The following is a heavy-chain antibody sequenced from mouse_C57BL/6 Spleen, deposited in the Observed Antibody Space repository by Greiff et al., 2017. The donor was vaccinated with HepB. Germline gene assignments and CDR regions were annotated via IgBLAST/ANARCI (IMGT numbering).Heavy chain of an antibody. CDR3: ARGQLRPDY. CDR2: INPGSGGT. V-gene: IGHV1-54*01. CDR1: GYAFTNYL. J-gene: IGHJ2*01. D-gene: IGHD3-2*02. Sequence: QVQLKESGAELVRPGTSVKVSCKASGYAFTNYLIEWVKQRPGQGLEWIGVINPGSGGTNYNEKFKGKATLTADKSSSTAYMQLSSLTSEDSAVYFCARGQLRPDYWGQGTTLTVSS.